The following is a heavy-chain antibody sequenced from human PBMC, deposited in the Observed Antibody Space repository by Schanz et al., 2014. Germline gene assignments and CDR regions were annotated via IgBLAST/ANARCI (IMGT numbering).Heavy chain of an antibody. V-gene: IGHV1-69*01. CDR2: IVPLIRVP. D-gene: IGHD1-1*01. Sequence: KKPGSSVRVACKASGGTFNRHSVVWVLQAPGQGLEWLGGIVPLIRVPTYSRKFQGRVTFTAEDAPETAYMELNRLEYKDKAVYDCTRNRRRMNEDGDEEQWGQGTVETVS. CDR1: GGTFNRHS. J-gene: IGHJ4*02. CDR3: TRNRRRMNEDGDEEQ.